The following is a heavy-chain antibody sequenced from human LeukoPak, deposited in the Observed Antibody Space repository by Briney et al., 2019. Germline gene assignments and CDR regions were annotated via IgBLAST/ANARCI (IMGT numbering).Heavy chain of an antibody. D-gene: IGHD6-13*01. CDR3: ARGPRSYSSSWYPPYGMDV. V-gene: IGHV4-34*01. CDR1: GGSFSGYY. CDR2: INHSGST. J-gene: IGHJ6*02. Sequence: SETLSLTCAVYGGSFSGYYWSWIRQPPGKGLEWIGEINHSGSTNYNPSLKSRVTISVDTSKNQFSLKLSSVTAADTAVYYCARGPRSYSSSWYPPYGMDVWGQGTTVTVSS.